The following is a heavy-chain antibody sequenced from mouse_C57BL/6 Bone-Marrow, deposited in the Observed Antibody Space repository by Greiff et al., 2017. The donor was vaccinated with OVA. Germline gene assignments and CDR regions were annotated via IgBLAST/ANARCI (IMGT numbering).Heavy chain of an antibody. CDR1: GFTFSDYY. D-gene: IGHD1-1*01. CDR2: INYDGSST. J-gene: IGHJ1*03. CDR3: ARDKVVASYWYFDV. Sequence: EVQVVESEGGLVQPGSSMKLSCTASGFTFSDYYMAWVRQVPEKGLEWVANINYDGSSTYYLDSLKSRFIISRDNAKNILYLQMSSLKSEDTATYYCARDKVVASYWYFDVWGTGTTVTVSS. V-gene: IGHV5-16*01.